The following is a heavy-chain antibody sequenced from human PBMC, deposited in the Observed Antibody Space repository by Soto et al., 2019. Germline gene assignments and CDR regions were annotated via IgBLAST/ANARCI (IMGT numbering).Heavy chain of an antibody. Sequence: EVQLVESGGGLVQPGGSLRLSCAASGFTFSSSWMNWVHQAPGKGLEWVANIKEDGSDKHCVDSVEGRFTISRDNAKSSLHLQMNSLRAEDTGVYYCARGAGYVIDYWGQGILVTVSS. CDR1: GFTFSSSW. CDR3: ARGAGYVIDY. CDR2: IKEDGSDK. J-gene: IGHJ4*02. V-gene: IGHV3-7*01. D-gene: IGHD5-12*01.